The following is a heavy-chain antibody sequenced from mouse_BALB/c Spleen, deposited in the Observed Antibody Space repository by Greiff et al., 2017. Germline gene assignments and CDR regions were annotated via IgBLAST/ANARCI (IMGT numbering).Heavy chain of an antibody. CDR3: ARHYYGSSYGDAMDY. V-gene: IGHV5-6*01. D-gene: IGHD1-1*01. CDR1: GFTFSSYG. CDR2: ISSGGSYT. J-gene: IGHJ4*01. Sequence: VQLKESGGDLVKPGGSLKLSCAASGFTFSSYGMSWVRQTPDKRLEWVATISSGGSYTYYPDSVKGRFTIYRDNAKNTLYLQMSSLKSEDTAMYYCARHYYGSSYGDAMDYWGQGTSVTVSS.